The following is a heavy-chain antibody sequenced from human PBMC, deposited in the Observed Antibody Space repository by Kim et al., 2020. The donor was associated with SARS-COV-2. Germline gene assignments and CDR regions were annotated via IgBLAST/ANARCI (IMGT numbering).Heavy chain of an antibody. CDR1: GYSMRSGNY. V-gene: IGHV4-38-2*02. J-gene: IGHJ5*02. CDR3: ARDGYGGNVISMWFDP. D-gene: IGHD1-1*01. CDR2: IFHSGST. Sequence: SETLSLTCTVSGYSMRSGNYWAWMRQSPGKGLEWFGSIFHSGSTYYNPSLKSRVTVTLDTSKNQFSLRLTSVTAADTAVYYCARDGYGGNVISMWFDPWGQGTLVTVSS.